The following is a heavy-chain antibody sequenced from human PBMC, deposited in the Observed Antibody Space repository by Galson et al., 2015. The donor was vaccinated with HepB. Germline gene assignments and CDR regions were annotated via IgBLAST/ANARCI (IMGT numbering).Heavy chain of an antibody. CDR3: ARHQTPSYSSSPFDY. Sequence: CAISGDSVSSHSAAWNWIRQSPSRGLEWLGRTYYRSKWYNDYAVSVKSRITINPDTSKNQFSLKLSSVTAADTAVYYCARHQTPSYSSSPFDYWGQGTLVTVSS. J-gene: IGHJ4*02. D-gene: IGHD6-13*01. CDR1: GDSVSSHSAA. V-gene: IGHV6-1*01. CDR2: TYYRSKWYN.